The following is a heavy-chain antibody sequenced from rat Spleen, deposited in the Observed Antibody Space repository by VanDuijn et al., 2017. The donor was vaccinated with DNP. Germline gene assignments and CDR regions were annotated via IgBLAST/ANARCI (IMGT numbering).Heavy chain of an antibody. CDR3: ARIGGANWGYYFDY. CDR1: GFSLTSNS. V-gene: IGHV2-41*01. J-gene: IGHJ2*01. CDR2: IWNNGGT. D-gene: IGHD5-1*01. Sequence: QVQLKESGPGLVQPSQTLSLTCTVAGFSLTSNSVHWVRQPPGKGLEWMGVIWNNGGTRYNSVLKSRLSISKDTSKSQVFLKMNSLQTEDTAMYFCARIGGANWGYYFDYWGQGVMVTVSS.